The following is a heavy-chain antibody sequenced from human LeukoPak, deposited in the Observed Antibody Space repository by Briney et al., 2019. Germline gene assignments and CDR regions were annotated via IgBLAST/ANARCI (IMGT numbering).Heavy chain of an antibody. CDR3: ARGIWGFGDTNTFDP. CDR1: GYTFTSCD. V-gene: IGHV1-8*01. J-gene: IGHJ5*02. Sequence: ASVKVSCKASGYTFTSCDINWVRQATGQGLGWMGWMNPNSGNTGYAQKFQGRVTMTRNTSISTAYMELSSLRSEDTAVYYCARGIWGFGDTNTFDPWGQGTLVTVSS. CDR2: MNPNSGNT. D-gene: IGHD3-10*01.